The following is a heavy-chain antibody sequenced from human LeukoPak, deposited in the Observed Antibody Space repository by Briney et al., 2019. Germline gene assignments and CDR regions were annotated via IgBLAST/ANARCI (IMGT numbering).Heavy chain of an antibody. CDR3: AREESADPRRVL. CDR1: GYTFTSYD. J-gene: IGHJ4*02. Sequence: ASVKVSCKASGYTFTSYDINWVRQATGQGLEWMGWMNPNSGNTGYAQKFQGRVTITRNTSISTAYMELSSLRSEDTAVYYCAREESADPRRVLWGQGTPVAVSS. CDR2: MNPNSGNT. V-gene: IGHV1-8*03.